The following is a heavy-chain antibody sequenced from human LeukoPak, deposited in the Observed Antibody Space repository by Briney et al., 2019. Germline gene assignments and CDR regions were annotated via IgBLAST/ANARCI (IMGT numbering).Heavy chain of an antibody. Sequence: GGSLRLSCAASGFTFSNAWMSWVRQAPGKGLEWVGRIKSKTDGGTTDYAAPVTGRFTISRDDSKNTLYLQMNSLKTEDTAVYYCTTDSPYYYDSSYNAFDIWGQGTMVTVSS. V-gene: IGHV3-15*01. CDR3: TTDSPYYYDSSYNAFDI. CDR2: IKSKTDGGTT. CDR1: GFTFSNAW. J-gene: IGHJ3*02. D-gene: IGHD3-22*01.